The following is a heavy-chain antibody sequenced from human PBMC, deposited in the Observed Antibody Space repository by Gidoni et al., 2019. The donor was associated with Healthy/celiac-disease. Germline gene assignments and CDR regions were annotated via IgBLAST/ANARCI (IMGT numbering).Heavy chain of an antibody. CDR1: GYTFTSYD. CDR3: ARGFRFGGGWLVSWVCYFDY. D-gene: IGHD6-19*01. J-gene: IGHJ4*02. CDR2: MNPNSGNT. V-gene: IGHV1-8*01. Sequence: QVQLVQSGAEVKKPGASVKVSCKASGYTFTSYDINWVRQATGQGLEWMGWMNPNSGNTGYAQKFQGRVTMTRNTSISTAYMELSSLRSEDTAVYYCARGFRFGGGWLVSWVCYFDYWGQGTLVTVSS.